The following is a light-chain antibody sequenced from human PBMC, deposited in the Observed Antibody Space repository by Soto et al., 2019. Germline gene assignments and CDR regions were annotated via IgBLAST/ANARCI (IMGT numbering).Light chain of an antibody. CDR2: DAS. V-gene: IGKV1-5*01. J-gene: IGKJ1*01. CDR1: QSITSW. CDR3: QQYNTCSWT. Sequence: MTMTPSPPSASAGPRVTITCRDSQSITSWLAWYQPKPGKAPKLLVYDASILESGVPSRSSGSGSETDFTLTIASLQPEDFATYDCQQYNTCSWTFGQGTKV.